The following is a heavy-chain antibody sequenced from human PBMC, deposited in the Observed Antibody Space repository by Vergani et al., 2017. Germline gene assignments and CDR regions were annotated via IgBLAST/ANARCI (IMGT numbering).Heavy chain of an antibody. CDR3: AKEGGGYCRGGTCYPEY. Sequence: QVQLVESGGGVVQPGGSLRLSCAASGFTFSSYSMHWVRQAPGKGVEWVAFIRSDESRRYYGDSMEGPFTISRDNSKNTLYLQMKSLRPEDTAVYYCAKEGGGYCRGGTCYPEYWGQGTLVIVSS. V-gene: IGHV3-30*02. D-gene: IGHD2-15*01. CDR2: IRSDESRR. J-gene: IGHJ4*02. CDR1: GFTFSSYS.